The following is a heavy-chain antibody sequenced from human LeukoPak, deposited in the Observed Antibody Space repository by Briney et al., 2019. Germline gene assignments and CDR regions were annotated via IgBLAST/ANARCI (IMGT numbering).Heavy chain of an antibody. D-gene: IGHD1-26*01. CDR3: ARMGYSGDWYRNIDY. Sequence: ASVKVSCKASGYTFISYYMHWVRQAPGQGLEWMGIINPSGGSTTYAQKFQGRVTMTRDTSTSTVYMELSSLRSEDTAVYYCARMGYSGDWYRNIDYWGQGTLVTVSS. V-gene: IGHV1-46*01. CDR2: INPSGGST. CDR1: GYTFISYY. J-gene: IGHJ4*02.